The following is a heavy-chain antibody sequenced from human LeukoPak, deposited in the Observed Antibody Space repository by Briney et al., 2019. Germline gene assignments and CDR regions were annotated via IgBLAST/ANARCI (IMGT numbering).Heavy chain of an antibody. CDR3: ARVRGDYGGNPWYWYFDL. D-gene: IGHD4-23*01. J-gene: IGHJ2*01. CDR1: GGSISSSY. Sequence: SETLSLTCTVSGGSISSSYWSWIRQPPGKGLEWIGYIYYSGSPNYNPSLKSRVTISVDTSKNQFSLKLSSVTAADTAVYYCARVRGDYGGNPWYWYFDLWGRGTLVTVSS. V-gene: IGHV4-59*01. CDR2: IYYSGSP.